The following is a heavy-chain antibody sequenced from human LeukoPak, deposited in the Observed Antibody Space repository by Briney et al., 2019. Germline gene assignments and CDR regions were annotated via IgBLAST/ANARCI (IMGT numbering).Heavy chain of an antibody. CDR3: AKDPVLRFLEWFEGDYYMDV. CDR2: IWYDGSNK. J-gene: IGHJ6*03. CDR1: GFTFSSYG. Sequence: PGRSLRLSCAASGFTFSSYGMHWVRQAPGTGLEWVAVIWYDGSNKYYADSVKGRFTISRDNSKNTLYLQMNSRRAEDTAVYYCAKDPVLRFLEWFEGDYYMDVWGKGTTVTVSS. V-gene: IGHV3-33*06. D-gene: IGHD3-3*01.